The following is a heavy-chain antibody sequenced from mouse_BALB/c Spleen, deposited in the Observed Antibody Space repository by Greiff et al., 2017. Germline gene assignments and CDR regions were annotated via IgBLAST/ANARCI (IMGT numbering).Heavy chain of an antibody. CDR3: ARVNGNWYFDV. V-gene: IGHV5-9-4*01. CDR2: ISSGGSYT. J-gene: IGHJ1*01. D-gene: IGHD1-1*01. Sequence: EVKLVESGGGLVKPGGSLKLSCAASGFTFSSYAMSWVRQSPEKRLEWVAEISSGGSYTYYPDTVTGRFTISRDNAKNTLYLEMSSLRSEDTAMYYCARVNGNWYFDVWGAGTTVTVSS. CDR1: GFTFSSYA.